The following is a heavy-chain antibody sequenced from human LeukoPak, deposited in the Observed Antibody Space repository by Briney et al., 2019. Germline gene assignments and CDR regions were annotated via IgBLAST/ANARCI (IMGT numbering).Heavy chain of an antibody. V-gene: IGHV3-7*01. D-gene: IGHD6-13*01. CDR2: IKKDGSEK. CDR3: ARDRRSSSFGGAFQH. Sequence: GGSLRLSCAASGFTFSSYWMSWVRQAPGKGLEWVASIKKDGSEKYHVDSVKGRFTISRDNAKNSLYLQMNSLRAEDTAVYYCARDRRSSSFGGAFQHWGQGTLVTVSS. CDR1: GFTFSSYW. J-gene: IGHJ1*01.